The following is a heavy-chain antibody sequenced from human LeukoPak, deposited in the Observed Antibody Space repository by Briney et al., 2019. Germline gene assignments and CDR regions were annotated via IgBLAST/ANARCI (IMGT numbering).Heavy chain of an antibody. CDR3: ARGQLTYYYDSSGYSDAFDI. D-gene: IGHD3-22*01. V-gene: IGHV4-59*11. CDR2: IYYSGST. Sequence: PSETLSLTCTVSGSISSHYWSWIRQHPGKGLEWIGYIYYSGSTNYNPSLKSRVTISVDTSKNQFSLKLSSVTAADTAVYYCARGQLTYYYDSSGYSDAFDIWGQGTMVTVSS. CDR1: GSISSHY. J-gene: IGHJ3*02.